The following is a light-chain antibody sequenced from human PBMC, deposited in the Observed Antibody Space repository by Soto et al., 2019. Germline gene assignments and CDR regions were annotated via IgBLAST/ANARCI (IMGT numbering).Light chain of an antibody. V-gene: IGLV1-44*01. CDR2: SKN. J-gene: IGLJ1*01. CDR3: AAWDVSLNGRV. CDR1: SSNIGSNT. Sequence: QSVLTQPPSASGTPEQRVTISCSGSSSNIGSNTVNWYQQLPGTAPKLLIYSKNQRPSGVPDRFSGSKSGTSASLAISGLQSEDEADYYCAAWDVSLNGRVFGTGTKLTVL.